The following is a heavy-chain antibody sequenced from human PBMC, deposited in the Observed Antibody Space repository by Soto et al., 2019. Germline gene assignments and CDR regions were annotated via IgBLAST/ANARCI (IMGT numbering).Heavy chain of an antibody. CDR3: ASMVRGREYYYYGMDV. D-gene: IGHD3-10*01. CDR2: IDPSDSYT. CDR1: GYSFTSYW. V-gene: IGHV5-10-1*01. J-gene: IGHJ6*02. Sequence: GESLKISCKGSGYSFTSYWISWVRQMPGKGLEWMGRIDPSDSYTNYSPSFQGHVTISADKSISTAYLQWSSLKASDTAMYYCASMVRGREYYYYGMDVWGQGTTVTVSS.